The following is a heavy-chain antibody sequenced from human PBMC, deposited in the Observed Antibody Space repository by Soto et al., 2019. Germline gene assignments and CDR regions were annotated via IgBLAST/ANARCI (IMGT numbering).Heavy chain of an antibody. Sequence: GGSLRLSCAASGFSFSDYSMNWVRQAPGRGLEWVSYISSSSFTIHYADSVEGRFAISRDNAKNSLYLQMNSLRAEDTAVYYCARDYNDCWSGHFDHWGQGALVTVSS. J-gene: IGHJ4*02. D-gene: IGHD3-3*01. CDR2: ISSSSFTI. CDR1: GFSFSDYS. V-gene: IGHV3-48*01. CDR3: ARDYNDCWSGHFDH.